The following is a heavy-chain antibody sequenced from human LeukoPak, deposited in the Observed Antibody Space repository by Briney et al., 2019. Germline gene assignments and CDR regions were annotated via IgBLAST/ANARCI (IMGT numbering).Heavy chain of an antibody. Sequence: QPGGSLRLSCTASGFTFGDYAMSWVRQAPGKGLEWVGLIRSKAYGGTTEYAASVKGRFTISGGDSKSIAYLQMNSPKTEDTAVYFCRVIPFHWGQGTLVTVSS. J-gene: IGHJ4*02. V-gene: IGHV3-49*04. CDR2: IRSKAYGGTT. CDR3: RVIPFH. D-gene: IGHD3-22*01. CDR1: GFTFGDYA.